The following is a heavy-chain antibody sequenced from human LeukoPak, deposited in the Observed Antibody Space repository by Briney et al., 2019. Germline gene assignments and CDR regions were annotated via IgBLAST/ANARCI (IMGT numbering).Heavy chain of an antibody. V-gene: IGHV3-7*05. CDR1: GFRLDNYW. J-gene: IGHJ4*02. Sequence: GGSLRLSCEASGFRLDNYWMTWVRQAPGKGLEWVADINEDGSKMYSLDSVKGRFTISRDNAKNSLSLQLNTLRAEDTAVYYCARERRDTRPFDYWGQGTLVTVSS. CDR3: ARERRDTRPFDY. CDR2: INEDGSKM. D-gene: IGHD3-22*01.